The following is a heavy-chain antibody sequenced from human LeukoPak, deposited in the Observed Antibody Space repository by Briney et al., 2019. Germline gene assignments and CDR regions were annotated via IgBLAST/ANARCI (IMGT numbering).Heavy chain of an antibody. CDR1: GYTFTGYY. Sequence: ASVKVSCKASGYTFTGYYMHWVRQAPGQGLEWMGWINPNSGGTNYAQKFQGWVTMTRDTSISTAYMELSRLRSDDTAVYYCARGDEQQLPYGPPLYYYYGMDVWGQGTTVTVSS. CDR3: ARGDEQQLPYGPPLYYYYGMDV. CDR2: INPNSGGT. V-gene: IGHV1-2*04. D-gene: IGHD6-13*01. J-gene: IGHJ6*02.